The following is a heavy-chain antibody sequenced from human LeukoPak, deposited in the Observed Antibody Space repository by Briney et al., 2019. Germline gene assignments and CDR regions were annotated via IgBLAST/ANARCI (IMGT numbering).Heavy chain of an antibody. Sequence: GGSLRLSCAAPGFTFSSYAMSWVRQAPGKGLEWVSAISGSGGSTYYADSVKGRFTISRDNSKNTLYLQMNSLRAEDTAVYYCAKIDVGALTMVRGLYFDYWGQGTLVTVSS. CDR3: AKIDVGALTMVRGLYFDY. CDR2: ISGSGGST. J-gene: IGHJ4*02. V-gene: IGHV3-23*01. D-gene: IGHD3-10*01. CDR1: GFTFSSYA.